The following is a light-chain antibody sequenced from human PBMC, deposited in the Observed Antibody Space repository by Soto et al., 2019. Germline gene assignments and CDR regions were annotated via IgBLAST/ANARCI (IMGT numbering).Light chain of an antibody. CDR2: DVS. CDR3: SSYTGRSYYV. CDR1: SRDVGAYNY. V-gene: IGLV2-14*01. Sequence: QSVLTQPASVSGSPGQSITISCTGTSRDVGAYNYVSWYQQHPGRVPKLMIYDVSNRPSGVSNRFSGSKSGNTASLTISGLQTEDEADYYCSSYTGRSYYVFATGSKVTVL. J-gene: IGLJ1*01.